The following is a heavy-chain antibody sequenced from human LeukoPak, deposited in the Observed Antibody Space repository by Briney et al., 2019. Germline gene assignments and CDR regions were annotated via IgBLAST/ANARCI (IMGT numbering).Heavy chain of an antibody. J-gene: IGHJ4*02. CDR3: ATQPCDSGSCYLGH. D-gene: IGHD2-15*01. CDR2: IAYDGRNK. CDR1: GFTFSNYA. V-gene: IGHV3-30-3*01. Sequence: PGRYLRLSCVASGFTFSNYAMHWVRQAPGKGLEWVAVIAYDGRNKFYADSLKGRFSISRDNSMNTLYLQMNTLRTEDTAVYYCATQPCDSGSCYLGHWGQGTVVTLSS.